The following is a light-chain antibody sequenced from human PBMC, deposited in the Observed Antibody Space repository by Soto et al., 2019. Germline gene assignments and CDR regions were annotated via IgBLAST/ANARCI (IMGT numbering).Light chain of an antibody. CDR3: QQRSNWVWT. CDR1: QSVSSY. J-gene: IGKJ1*01. Sequence: EIVLTQSPATLSLSPGERATLSCRASQSVSSYLFWYQQKPGQAPRLLIYDASSRATGVPDRFSGSGSGTDFPLTISSLEPEDFAVSYCQQRSNWVWTFGQGTKVEIK. CDR2: DAS. V-gene: IGKV3-11*01.